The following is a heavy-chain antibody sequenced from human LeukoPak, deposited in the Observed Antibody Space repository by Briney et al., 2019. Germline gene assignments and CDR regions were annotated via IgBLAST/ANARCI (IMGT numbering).Heavy chain of an antibody. CDR2: VSHTGST. CDR3: ARGGRRMVAASYFDS. V-gene: IGHV4-38-2*01. CDR1: AYSISSGYS. D-gene: IGHD2-15*01. Sequence: SETLSLTCAVSAYSISSGYSWGWIRQSPGKGLEWIGSVSHTGSTYYNPSLKSRVTLPVDTSKNHFSLKLTSVTAADTAVYYCARGGRRMVAASYFDSWGQGTLVTVFS. J-gene: IGHJ4*02.